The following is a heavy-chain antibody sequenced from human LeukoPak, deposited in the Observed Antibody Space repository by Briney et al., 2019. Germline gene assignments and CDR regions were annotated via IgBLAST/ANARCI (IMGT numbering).Heavy chain of an antibody. V-gene: IGHV3-23*01. CDR2: VSSSGGST. CDR3: AKVLDFWSGYWRYYVDV. D-gene: IGHD3-3*01. CDR1: GFTFSSYA. Sequence: PGGSLRLSCAASGFTFSSYAMSWVRQAPGKGLEWVSIVSSSGGSTYYADSVEGRFTISRDNSKNTLYLEMNSLRAEDTAKYYCAKVLDFWSGYWRYYVDVWGKGTTVTVSS. J-gene: IGHJ6*03.